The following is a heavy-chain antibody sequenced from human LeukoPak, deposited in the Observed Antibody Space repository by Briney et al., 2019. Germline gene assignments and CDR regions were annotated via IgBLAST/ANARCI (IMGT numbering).Heavy chain of an antibody. CDR1: GFTFSSYA. V-gene: IGHV3-30-3*01. Sequence: SGGSLRLSCAASGFTFSSYAMHWVRQAPGKGLEWVAVISYDGSNKYYADSVKGRFTISRDNSKNTLYLQMNSLRAEDTAGYYCARPYSGSYPNFDYWGQGTLVTVSS. CDR3: ARPYSGSYPNFDY. CDR2: ISYDGSNK. D-gene: IGHD1-26*01. J-gene: IGHJ4*02.